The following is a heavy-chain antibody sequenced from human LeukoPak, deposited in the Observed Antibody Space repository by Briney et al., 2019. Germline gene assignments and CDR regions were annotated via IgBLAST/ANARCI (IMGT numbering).Heavy chain of an antibody. CDR1: GGSISSGGYY. Sequence: SETLSLTCTVSGGSISSGGYYWSWIRQHPGKGLEWIGYIYYSGSTYYNPSLKSRVTISVDTSKNQFSLKLSSVTAADTAVYYCARSPVGYSSRGWFDPWGQGTLVTVSS. CDR3: ARSPVGYSSRGWFDP. D-gene: IGHD6-13*01. V-gene: IGHV4-31*03. J-gene: IGHJ5*02. CDR2: IYYSGST.